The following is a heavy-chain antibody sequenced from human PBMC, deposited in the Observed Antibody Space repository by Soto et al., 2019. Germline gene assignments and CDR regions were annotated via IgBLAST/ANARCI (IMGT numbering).Heavy chain of an antibody. CDR2: ISSSSSTI. V-gene: IGHV3-48*02. D-gene: IGHD6-13*01. CDR1: GFTFSSYS. CDR3: ARARPVKIREIAAAGQWNDY. Sequence: PGGSLRLSCAASGFTFSSYSMDWVRQAPGKGLEWVSYISSSSSTIYYADSVKGRFTISRDNAKNSLYLQMNSLRDEDTAVYYCARARPVKIREIAAAGQWNDYWGQGTLVTVSS. J-gene: IGHJ4*02.